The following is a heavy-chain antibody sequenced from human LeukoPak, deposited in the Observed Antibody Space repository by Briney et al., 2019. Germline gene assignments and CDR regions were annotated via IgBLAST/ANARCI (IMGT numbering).Heavy chain of an antibody. V-gene: IGHV3-30*04. CDR2: ISYDGSNK. Sequence: GGSLRLSCAASGFTFSSYAMHWVRQAPGKGLEWVAVISYDGSNKYYADSVKGRFTISRDNSKNSLYLQMNSLRAEDTALYYCAKDRDMGATDTGFDYWSQGTLVTVSS. D-gene: IGHD1-26*01. CDR3: AKDRDMGATDTGFDY. J-gene: IGHJ4*02. CDR1: GFTFSSYA.